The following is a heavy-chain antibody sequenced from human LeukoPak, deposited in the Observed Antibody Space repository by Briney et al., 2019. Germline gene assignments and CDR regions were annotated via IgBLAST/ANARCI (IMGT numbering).Heavy chain of an antibody. CDR1: GFTFSSYW. Sequence: GGSLRLSCAASGFTFSSYWMTWVRQAPGKGLEWVANIKQDGSEKNYVESVKGRSTISRDNAKNSLYLQMNSLRAEDTAFYYCARETSARGVSTHWGQGTLVTVSS. CDR2: IKQDGSEK. J-gene: IGHJ4*02. D-gene: IGHD3-10*01. V-gene: IGHV3-7*03. CDR3: ARETSARGVSTH.